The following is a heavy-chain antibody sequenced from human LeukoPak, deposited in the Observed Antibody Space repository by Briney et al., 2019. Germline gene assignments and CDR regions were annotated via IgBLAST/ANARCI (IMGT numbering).Heavy chain of an antibody. CDR3: ARGTYYDFWSGYYSFPLYDY. V-gene: IGHV4-59*01. D-gene: IGHD3-3*01. CDR1: GGSISSYY. CDR2: IYYSGST. J-gene: IGHJ4*02. Sequence: PSETLSLTCTVSGGSISSYYWSWIRQPPGKGLEWIGYIYYSGSTNYNPSLKSRVTISVDTSKNQFSLKLSSVTAADTAVYYCARGTYYDFWSGYYSFPLYDYWGQGTLVTVSS.